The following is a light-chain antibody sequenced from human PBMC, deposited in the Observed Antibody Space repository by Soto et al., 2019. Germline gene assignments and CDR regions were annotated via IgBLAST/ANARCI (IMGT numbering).Light chain of an antibody. V-gene: IGKV3-15*01. CDR2: GAS. J-gene: IGKJ2*01. CDR1: QSVSSN. CDR3: QQSYSTPYT. Sequence: EIVMTQSPATLSVSPGKRATLSCRASQSVSSNLAWYQQKPGQAPRLLIYGASTRATGIPARFSGSGSGTEFTLTISSLQSEDFAVYYCQQSYSTPYTFGQGTKLEIK.